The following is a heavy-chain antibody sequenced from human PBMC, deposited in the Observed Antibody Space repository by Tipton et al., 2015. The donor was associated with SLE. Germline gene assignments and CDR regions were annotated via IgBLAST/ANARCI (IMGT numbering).Heavy chain of an antibody. CDR3: AGESAGGPWFDP. V-gene: IGHV4-39*07. CDR1: GDSISSNFYY. J-gene: IGHJ5*02. Sequence: TLSLTCSVSGDSISSNFYYWGWIRQPPGKGLEWIGSIHYSGSSYYNSSLRSRLTISLDTSNNQFSLRLRSVTAADTAVYYCAGESAGGPWFDPWGQGTLVVVSS. CDR2: IHYSGSS.